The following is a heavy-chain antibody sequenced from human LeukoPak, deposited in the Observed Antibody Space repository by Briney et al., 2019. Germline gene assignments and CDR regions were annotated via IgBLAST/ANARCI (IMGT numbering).Heavy chain of an antibody. J-gene: IGHJ4*02. CDR1: GGSISSYY. CDR3: ARHAHYYDSSGYYYYFDY. D-gene: IGHD3-22*01. CDR2: IYTSGST. V-gene: IGHV4-4*09. Sequence: SETLSLTCTVSGGSISSYYWSWIRQPPGKGLEWTGYIYTSGSTNYNPSLKSRVTISVDTSKNQFSLKLSSVTAADTAVYYCARHAHYYDSSGYYYYFDYWGQGTLVTVSS.